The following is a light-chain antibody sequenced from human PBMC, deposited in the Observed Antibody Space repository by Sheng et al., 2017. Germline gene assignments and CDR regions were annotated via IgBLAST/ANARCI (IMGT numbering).Light chain of an antibody. CDR2: KAS. J-gene: IGKJ1*01. CDR3: QQYSSWWT. Sequence: DIKMTQSPSTLSASVGDRVTITCRASQSISSWLAWYQQKPGRAPSLLIYKASTLKSGVPSRFSGSGSQTEFTLTISSLQPDDFATYYCQQYSSWWTFGRRDQGGDQT. CDR1: QSISSW. V-gene: IGKV1-5*03.